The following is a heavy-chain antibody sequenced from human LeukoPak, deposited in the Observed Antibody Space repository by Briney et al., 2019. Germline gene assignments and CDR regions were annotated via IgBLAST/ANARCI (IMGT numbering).Heavy chain of an antibody. J-gene: IGHJ4*02. CDR2: IYITGST. D-gene: IGHD1-26*01. CDR1: NGSVSPYY. Sequence: SETLSLTCSVSNGSVSPYYWSWIRQPAGQGLEWIGRIYITGSTTYSPSLKSRVTMSIDTSKNQFSLNLSSVTAADTAVYYCAGGSYEDPFDYWGQGTLVTVSS. V-gene: IGHV4-4*07. CDR3: AGGSYEDPFDY.